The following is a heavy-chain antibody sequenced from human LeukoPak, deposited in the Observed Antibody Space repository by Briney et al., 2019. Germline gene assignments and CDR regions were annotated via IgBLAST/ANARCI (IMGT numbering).Heavy chain of an antibody. Sequence: SETLSLTCTVSGIPISNYYWSWIRQSPGKGLEWIGYIYYSGSTDYNPSLKSRVTISVDTSKRQFSLELSSVTAADTAVYYCARGGVVGTMLRGINWFDPWGPGTLVAVSS. V-gene: IGHV4-59*01. CDR3: ARGGVVGTMLRGINWFDP. J-gene: IGHJ5*02. CDR2: IYYSGST. D-gene: IGHD3-10*01. CDR1: GIPISNYY.